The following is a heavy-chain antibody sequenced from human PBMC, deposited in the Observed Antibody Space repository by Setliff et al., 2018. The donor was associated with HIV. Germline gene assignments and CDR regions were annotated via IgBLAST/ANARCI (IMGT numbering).Heavy chain of an antibody. V-gene: IGHV4-34*01. Sequence: ASETLSLTCAVYGESFSDYYWSWIRQPPGKGLEWIGETTHSGSTNYNPSLKSRVTISVDTSKNQFSLKLTSVTAADTAVYYCARGRDYVWGGYRPRRYYYYNMDVWGKGTTVTVSS. CDR1: GESFSDYY. J-gene: IGHJ6*03. CDR3: ARGRDYVWGGYRPRRYYYYNMDV. CDR2: TTHSGST. D-gene: IGHD3-16*02.